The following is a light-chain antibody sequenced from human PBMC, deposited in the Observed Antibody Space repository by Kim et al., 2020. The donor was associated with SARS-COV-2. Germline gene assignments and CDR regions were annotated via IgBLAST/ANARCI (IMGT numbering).Light chain of an antibody. CDR3: QSYDSSDRWV. J-gene: IGLJ3*02. V-gene: IGLV6-57*04. CDR2: ESN. Sequence: NFMLTQPHSVSESPGKTVTISCTRSSGSIASKYVQWYQQRPGSGPRSVIYESNERSFGVSDRFSGSIDTSSNSASLTISGLQSEDEADYYCQSYDSSDRWVFGKGTKVTVL. CDR1: SGSIASKY.